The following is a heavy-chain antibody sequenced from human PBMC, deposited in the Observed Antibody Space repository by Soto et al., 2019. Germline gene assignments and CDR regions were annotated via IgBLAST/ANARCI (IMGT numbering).Heavy chain of an antibody. J-gene: IGHJ6*02. CDR2: ISYDGSNK. CDR1: GFTFSSYG. V-gene: IGHV3-30*18. D-gene: IGHD3-3*01. Sequence: GGSLRLSCAASGFTFSSYGMHWVRQAPGKGLEWVAVISYDGSNKYYADSVKGRFTISRDNSKNTLYLQMNSLRAEDTAVYYCAKDRWYYDFWSGYQGYYYYYYGMDVWGQGTTVTVSS. CDR3: AKDRWYYDFWSGYQGYYYYYYGMDV.